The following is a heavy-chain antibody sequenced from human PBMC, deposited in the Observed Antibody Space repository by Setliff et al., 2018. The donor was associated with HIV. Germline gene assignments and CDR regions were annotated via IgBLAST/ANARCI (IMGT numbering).Heavy chain of an antibody. J-gene: IGHJ3*02. CDR2: IYSSGNT. D-gene: IGHD3-22*01. CDR3: ARSLVPSGYYYGRHAFDI. Sequence: SETLSLTCNVSGGSINGYYWTWIRQPPGKGLEWIGYIYSSGNTVYNPSLESRVFISVDTSNNQFSLNLGSVTAADTAVYYCARSLVPSGYYYGRHAFDIWGQGTKVTVSS. CDR1: GGSINGYY. V-gene: IGHV4-59*08.